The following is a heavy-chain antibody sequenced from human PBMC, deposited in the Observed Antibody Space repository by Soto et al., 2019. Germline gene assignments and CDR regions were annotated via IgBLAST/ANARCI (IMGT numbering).Heavy chain of an antibody. J-gene: IGHJ4*02. D-gene: IGHD3-16*02. CDR1: GGTFSSYA. CDR2: IIPIFGTA. V-gene: IGHV1-69*01. CDR3: ARAGLHNYDYVWGSHRRGLGYFDY. Sequence: QVQLVQSGAEVKKPGSSVKVSCKASGGTFSSYAISWVRQAPGQGLEWMGGIIPIFGTANYAQKFQGRVTITADESTSTAYMELSSLRSEDTAVYYCARAGLHNYDYVWGSHRRGLGYFDYWCQGTLVTVSS.